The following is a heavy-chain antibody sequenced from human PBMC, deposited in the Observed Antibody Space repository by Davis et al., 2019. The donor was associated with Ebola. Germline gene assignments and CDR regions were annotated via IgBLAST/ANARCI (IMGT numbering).Heavy chain of an antibody. CDR3: ARALRGYSYAH. CDR2: IYYSGST. V-gene: IGHV4-61*01. Sequence: PSETLSLTCTVSGGSVSSGSYYWSWIRQPPGKGLEWIGYIYYSGSTYYNPSLKSRVTISVDTSKNQFSLKLSSVTAADTAVYYCARALRGYSYAHWGQGTLVTVSS. D-gene: IGHD5-18*01. J-gene: IGHJ4*02. CDR1: GGSVSSGSYY.